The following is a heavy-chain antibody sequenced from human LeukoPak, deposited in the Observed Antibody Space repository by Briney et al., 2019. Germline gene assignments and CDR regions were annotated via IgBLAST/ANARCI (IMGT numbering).Heavy chain of an antibody. D-gene: IGHD3-10*01. CDR1: GFPFHEYG. Sequence: GGTLRLSCAASGFPFHEYGTSWVPVAPGKGLEWVSGVSWNGAYTEYADSVRGGFTISRDNAKKSLYLKMNSLRVDDTHLYYCARRKVPYGSWTYYDAWGQGTLVSVSS. CDR3: ARRKVPYGSWTYYDA. V-gene: IGHV3-20*04. CDR2: VSWNGAYT. J-gene: IGHJ5*02.